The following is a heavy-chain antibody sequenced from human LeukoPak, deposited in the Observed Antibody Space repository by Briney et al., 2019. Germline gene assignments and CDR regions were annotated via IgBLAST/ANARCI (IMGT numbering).Heavy chain of an antibody. J-gene: IGHJ4*02. CDR1: GYTLTELS. Sequence: ASVKVSCKVSGYTLTELSMHWVRQVPGKGLEWMGGFDPEDGETIYAQKFQGRVTITADKSTSTAYMELSSLRSEDTAVYYCARDIPTRDYYYGSGSYYMTADYWGQGTLVTVSS. CDR2: FDPEDGET. D-gene: IGHD3-10*01. V-gene: IGHV1-24*01. CDR3: ARDIPTRDYYYGSGSYYMTADY.